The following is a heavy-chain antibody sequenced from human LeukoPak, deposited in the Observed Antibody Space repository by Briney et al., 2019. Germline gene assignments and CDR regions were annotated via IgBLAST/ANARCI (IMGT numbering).Heavy chain of an antibody. V-gene: IGHV1-3*03. CDR1: GYTFTSYA. CDR3: ASDLFRDRWFGGS. Sequence: ASVKVSCKASGYTFTSYAMHWVRQAPGQRLEWMGWINAGNGNTKYSQEFQGRVTITRDTSASTAYMELSSLRAEDTAVYYCASDLFRDRWFGGSWGQGTLVTVSS. CDR2: INAGNGNT. J-gene: IGHJ5*02. D-gene: IGHD3-10*01.